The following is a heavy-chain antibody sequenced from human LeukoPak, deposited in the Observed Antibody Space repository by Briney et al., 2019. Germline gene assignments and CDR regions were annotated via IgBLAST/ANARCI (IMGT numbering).Heavy chain of an antibody. V-gene: IGHV4-38-2*02. J-gene: IGHJ5*02. CDR2: IYRRGTT. Sequence: PSETLSLTCTVSGYSISSGYYWGWIRQPPGKGLEWIGSIYRRGTTYYTPSLKSRVTISVDTSKNHFSLKLSSVTAADTAVYYCARSVWQGVFDPWGQGTLVTVSS. CDR1: GYSISSGYY. D-gene: IGHD3-16*01. CDR3: ARSVWQGVFDP.